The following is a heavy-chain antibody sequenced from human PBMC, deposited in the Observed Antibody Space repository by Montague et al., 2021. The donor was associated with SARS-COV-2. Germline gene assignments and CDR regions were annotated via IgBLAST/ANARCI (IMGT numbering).Heavy chain of an antibody. V-gene: IGHV4-34*01. D-gene: IGHD1-26*01. CDR3: ASGDDNGSGYLDV. CDR2: INHSGTT. J-gene: IGHJ6*03. CDR1: DGSFSNFY. Sequence: SETLSLTCAVFDGSFSNFYWSWIRQPPGKGLEWIGEINHSGTTYYNPNLKSRVTISVDTSRNQFYLKLNSVTAADAAVYYCASGDDNGSGYLDVWGKGTTVTVSS.